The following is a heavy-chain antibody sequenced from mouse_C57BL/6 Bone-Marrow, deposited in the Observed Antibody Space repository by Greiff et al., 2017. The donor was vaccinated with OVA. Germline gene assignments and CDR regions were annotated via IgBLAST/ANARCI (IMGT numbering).Heavy chain of an antibody. D-gene: IGHD1-1*01. J-gene: IGHJ1*03. CDR2: IDPETGGT. CDR3: TRELITTVWYCEV. V-gene: IGHV1-15*01. Sequence: QVQLQQSGAELVRPGASVTLSCKASGYTFTDYEMHWVKQTPVHGLEWIGAIDPETGGTAYNQKFKGKAILTADKSSSTAYMELRSLTSEDSAVYYCTRELITTVWYCEVWGTGTTVTVSS. CDR1: GYTFTDYE.